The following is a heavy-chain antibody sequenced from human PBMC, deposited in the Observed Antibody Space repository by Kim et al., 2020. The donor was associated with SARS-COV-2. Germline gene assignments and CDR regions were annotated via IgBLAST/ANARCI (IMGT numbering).Heavy chain of an antibody. J-gene: IGHJ4*02. CDR2: IYYSGSA. CDR1: GGSISSYY. Sequence: SETLSLTCTVSGGSISSYYWSWIRQPPGKGLEWIGYIYYSGSANYNPSLKSRVTISVDTSKNQFSLKLNSVTAADTAVYYCARFGGGFDYWGQGTLVTVSS. V-gene: IGHV4-59*13. D-gene: IGHD3-10*01. CDR3: ARFGGGFDY.